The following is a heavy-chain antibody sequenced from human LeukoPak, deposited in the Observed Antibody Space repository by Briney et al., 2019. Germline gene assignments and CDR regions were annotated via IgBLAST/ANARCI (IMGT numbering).Heavy chain of an antibody. D-gene: IGHD6-19*01. J-gene: IGHJ4*02. CDR3: ARVSQGIAVAGTYPNFDY. V-gene: IGHV7-4-1*02. Sequence: ASVKVSRKASGYTFTSYAMNWVRQAPGQGLEWMGWINTNTGNPTCAQGFTGRFVFSLDTSVSTAYLQISSLKAEDTAVYYCARVSQGIAVAGTYPNFDYWGQGTLVTVSS. CDR2: INTNTGNP. CDR1: GYTFTSYA.